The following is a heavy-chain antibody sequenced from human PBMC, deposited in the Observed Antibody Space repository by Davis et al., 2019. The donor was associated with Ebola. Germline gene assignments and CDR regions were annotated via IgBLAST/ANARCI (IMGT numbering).Heavy chain of an antibody. J-gene: IGHJ4*02. Sequence: GESLKISCAASGFTFSSYWMHWVRQAPGKGLEWVSSISSSSSYIYYADSVKGRFTISRDNAKNSLYLQMNSLRAEDTAVYYCARGRFTSGHSCYSDYWGQGTLVTVSS. CDR3: ARGRFTSGHSCYSDY. D-gene: IGHD2-15*01. V-gene: IGHV3-21*01. CDR2: ISSSSSYI. CDR1: GFTFSSYW.